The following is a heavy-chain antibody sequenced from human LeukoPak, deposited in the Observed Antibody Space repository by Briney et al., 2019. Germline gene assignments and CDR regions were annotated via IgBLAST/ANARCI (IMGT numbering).Heavy chain of an antibody. CDR1: GFTFSSYA. CDR3: AKVRYYYDSSGYDPLDI. D-gene: IGHD3-22*01. CDR2: ISGGGGST. Sequence: PGGSLRLSCAASGFTFSSYAMSWVRQAPGKGLEWVSAISGGGGSTYYADSVKGRFTISRDNSKNTLYLQMNSLRAEDTAVYYCAKVRYYYDSSGYDPLDIWGQGTMVTVS. J-gene: IGHJ3*02. V-gene: IGHV3-23*01.